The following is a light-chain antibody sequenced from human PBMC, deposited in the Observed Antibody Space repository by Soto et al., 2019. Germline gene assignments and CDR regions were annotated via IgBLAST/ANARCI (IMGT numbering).Light chain of an antibody. Sequence: DIQVTQSPSSVSASVGDRVTITCRASQGLVSWLAWYQQKPGKAPKLLIYAASSFQSGVPSRFSGSGSGTDFTLTISSLQPEDFATYYCQQTSSFPLPFGGGPKWRSN. CDR1: QGLVSW. J-gene: IGKJ4*01. V-gene: IGKV1-12*01. CDR3: QQTSSFPLP. CDR2: AAS.